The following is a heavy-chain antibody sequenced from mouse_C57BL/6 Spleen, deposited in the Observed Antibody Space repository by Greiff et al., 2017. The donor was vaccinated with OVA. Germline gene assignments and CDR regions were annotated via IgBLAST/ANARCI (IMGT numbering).Heavy chain of an antibody. CDR3: ARLGTGLDY. J-gene: IGHJ2*01. V-gene: IGHV7-3*01. Sequence: EVQRVESGGGLVQPGGSLSLSCAASGFTFTAYYMSWVRQPPGKALEWLGFIRNKANGYTTEYSASVKGRFTISRANSQSILYLQMNALRAEDSATYYCARLGTGLDYWGQGTTLTVSS. CDR2: IRNKANGYTT. D-gene: IGHD4-1*01. CDR1: GFTFTAYY.